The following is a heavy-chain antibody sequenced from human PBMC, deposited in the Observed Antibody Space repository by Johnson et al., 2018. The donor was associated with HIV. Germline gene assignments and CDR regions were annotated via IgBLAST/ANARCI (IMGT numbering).Heavy chain of an antibody. V-gene: IGHV3-20*04. CDR1: GFTYSNYA. Sequence: VQLVEYGGVVVQPGGSLRISCATSGFTYSNYATSWVRLAPGKGLEWVSGINWDGGNTGYEDSVKGRYTIPRENAKNSLYLQMNSLSSEDTALYYCASARGYNFWSSYSKGGSFDILGHGTMVNVSS. J-gene: IGHJ3*02. CDR2: INWDGGNT. CDR3: ASARGYNFWSSYSKGGSFDI. D-gene: IGHD3-3*01.